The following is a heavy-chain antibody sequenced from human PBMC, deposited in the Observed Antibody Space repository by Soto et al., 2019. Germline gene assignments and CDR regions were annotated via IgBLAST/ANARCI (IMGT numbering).Heavy chain of an antibody. D-gene: IGHD6-19*01. CDR1: GFSFGDYA. J-gene: IGHJ4*02. CDR2: ISWNGESI. Sequence: EVQLVESGGGLVQPGRSLRLSCAASGFSFGDYAMQWVRQVPGKGLEWVSSISWNGESIGYADSVKGRFTISRDTGKKSVYLQMNSLRGEDTALYYCAKDVGSSGWYDGFDSWGQGTLVTVS. CDR3: AKDVGSSGWYDGFDS. V-gene: IGHV3-9*01.